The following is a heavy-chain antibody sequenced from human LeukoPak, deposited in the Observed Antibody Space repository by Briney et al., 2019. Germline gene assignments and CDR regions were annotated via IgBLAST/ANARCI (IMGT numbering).Heavy chain of an antibody. Sequence: GGSLRLSCAASGFTFSSNYMSWVRQAPGKGLEGVSVIYSGGSTYYSDSVKGRFTISRANSNNTLYLQMNSLRADHTAVYYCARSTSSFDYWGQGTLVTVSS. J-gene: IGHJ4*02. CDR1: GFTFSSNY. CDR2: IYSGGST. V-gene: IGHV3-53*01. CDR3: ARSTSSFDY.